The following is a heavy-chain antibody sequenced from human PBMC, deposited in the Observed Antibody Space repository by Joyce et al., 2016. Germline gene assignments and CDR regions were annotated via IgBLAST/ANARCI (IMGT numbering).Heavy chain of an antibody. CDR1: GGSMTNYY. CDR3: ARGTPVGGVASYFDS. CDR2: MYSDGTV. D-gene: IGHD6-19*01. V-gene: IGHV4-59*01. Sequence: QVQLQESGPGLVKPSETLSLTCTVAGGSMTNYYCSWIRQLPGKEMEWIAYMYSDGTVNYNPVLKSRGTMWADTSKNQCSLRLASVTAADTAVYYCARGTPVGGVASYFDSWGQGTLVTVSS. J-gene: IGHJ4*02.